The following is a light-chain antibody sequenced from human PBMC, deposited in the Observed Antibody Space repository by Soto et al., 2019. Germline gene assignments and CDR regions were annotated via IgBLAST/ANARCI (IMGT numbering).Light chain of an antibody. Sequence: QSVLAQPPPVSAAPGQKGTIPCSGSSSNIGNNYVSWYQQLPGTAPKLLIYDNNKRPSGIPDRFSGSKSGTSATLGITGLQTGDEADYYCGTWDSSLSAGVFGTGTKVTVL. V-gene: IGLV1-51*01. CDR2: DNN. J-gene: IGLJ1*01. CDR3: GTWDSSLSAGV. CDR1: SSNIGNNY.